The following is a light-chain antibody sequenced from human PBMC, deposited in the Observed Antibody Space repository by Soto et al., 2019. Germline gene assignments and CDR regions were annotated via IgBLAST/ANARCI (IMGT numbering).Light chain of an antibody. Sequence: DIQLTQSPSILSASVGDRVTITCRASQSISSWLAWYQQKPGKAPKLLIYEASSLESGVPPRFSGSESGTEFTLTIYSLQPDDFATYYCQQYSRNSPWTFGQGTKVEIK. J-gene: IGKJ1*01. V-gene: IGKV1-5*03. CDR3: QQYSRNSPWT. CDR2: EAS. CDR1: QSISSW.